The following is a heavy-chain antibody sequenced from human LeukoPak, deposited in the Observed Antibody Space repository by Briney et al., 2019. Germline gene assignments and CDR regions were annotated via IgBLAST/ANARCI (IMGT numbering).Heavy chain of an antibody. CDR3: ARASIFGVVRAIDY. Sequence: SETLSLTCTVSSGSINSYYWGWVRQPAGRGLEWIGRIYTTGKTDYNPSLKSRLTISVDTSKNQFSLKLSSVTAADTAIYYCARASIFGVVRAIDYRGQGTLVTVSS. CDR2: IYTTGKT. V-gene: IGHV4-4*07. CDR1: SGSINSYY. J-gene: IGHJ4*02. D-gene: IGHD3-3*01.